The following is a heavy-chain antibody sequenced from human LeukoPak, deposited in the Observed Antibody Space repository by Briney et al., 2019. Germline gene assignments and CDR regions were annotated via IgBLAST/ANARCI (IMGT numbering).Heavy chain of an antibody. J-gene: IGHJ4*02. V-gene: IGHV3-15*01. CDR1: GFTFSNAW. Sequence: PGGSLRLSCAASGFTFSNAWMNWVRQAPGKGLEWVGRVKTKTVGGTTDYAAPVKGRFTISRDDSKNTLYLQMDSLKTEDTAVYYCTTHPYWGQGTLVTVYS. CDR3: TTHPY. CDR2: VKTKTVGGTT.